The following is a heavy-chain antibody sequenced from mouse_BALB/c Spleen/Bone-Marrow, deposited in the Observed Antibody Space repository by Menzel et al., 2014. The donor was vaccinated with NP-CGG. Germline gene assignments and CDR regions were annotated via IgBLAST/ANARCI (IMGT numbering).Heavy chain of an antibody. J-gene: IGHJ2*01. CDR2: SRNKANDYTT. CDR3: ARGELETGSFDY. CDR1: GFTFSDFH. D-gene: IGHD4-1*01. V-gene: IGHV7-1*02. Sequence: EVKLMESGGGLVQPGGSLRLSCAPSGFTFSDFHMDWVRQPPGKRLEGIVASRNKANDYTTEYSASVRGRFIVSRDTSQSILYLQMNALRAEDTAIYYCARGELETGSFDYWGQGTTLTVSS.